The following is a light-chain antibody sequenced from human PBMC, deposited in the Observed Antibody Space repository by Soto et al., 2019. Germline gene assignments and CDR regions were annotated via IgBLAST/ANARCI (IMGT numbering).Light chain of an antibody. V-gene: IGKV1-33*01. CDR3: QQYDDLLS. J-gene: IGKJ4*01. CDR1: QDIAKY. CDR2: DAS. Sequence: DIQMTQSPSSLSASVGDRVTITCQASQDIAKYLNWYQQKPGNAPKLLIYDASESHAGVPSRFSGSGSGTDFTFTISSVKPEDFATYYCQQYDDLLSFGGGTKVEIK.